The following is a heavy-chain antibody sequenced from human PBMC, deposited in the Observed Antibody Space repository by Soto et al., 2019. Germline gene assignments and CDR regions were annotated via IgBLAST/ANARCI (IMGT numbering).Heavy chain of an antibody. Sequence: AAVKVSCKASGYTFTGYYMQWVRQAPGQGLEWMGWINPNSGGTNYAQKFQGRVTMTRDTSISTAYMELSRLRSDDTAVYYCASDSSGHPLPGFNFDYWGQGTLVTVSS. CDR3: ASDSSGHPLPGFNFDY. CDR2: INPNSGGT. J-gene: IGHJ4*02. V-gene: IGHV1-2*02. D-gene: IGHD6-19*01. CDR1: GYTFTGYY.